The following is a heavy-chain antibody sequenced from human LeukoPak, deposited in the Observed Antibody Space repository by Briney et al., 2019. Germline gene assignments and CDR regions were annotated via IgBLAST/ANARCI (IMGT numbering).Heavy chain of an antibody. V-gene: IGHV3-30*03. CDR1: GFTFNTYG. CDR2: ISYDGSHK. CDR3: VYCSGGICYYFDY. D-gene: IGHD2-15*01. J-gene: IGHJ4*02. Sequence: PGGSLRLSCAASGFTFNTYGMHWVRQVPGKGLEWVAVISYDGSHKYYADSVKGRFSISRDNSKNTLYLQMNSLRAEDTAMYYCVYCSGGICYYFDYWGQGTPVTVSS.